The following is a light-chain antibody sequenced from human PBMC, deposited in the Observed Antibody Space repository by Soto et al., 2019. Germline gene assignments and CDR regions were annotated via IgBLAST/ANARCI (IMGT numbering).Light chain of an antibody. CDR2: AAS. CDR3: QHYGTSPPRYT. Sequence: EIVLTQSPGTLSLSPGERATLSCRASQSLSSTYLAWYQQKPGQAPSLLIFAASSRATGIPDRFSGSASQTDFTLTISGLEPEDSAVYYCQHYGTSPPRYTFGQGTKLEIK. CDR1: QSLSSTY. J-gene: IGKJ2*01. V-gene: IGKV3-20*01.